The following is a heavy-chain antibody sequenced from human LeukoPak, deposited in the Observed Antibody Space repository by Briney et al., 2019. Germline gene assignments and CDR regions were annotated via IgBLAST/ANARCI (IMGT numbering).Heavy chain of an antibody. Sequence: GGSLRLSCAASGFTFSSYWMSWVRQAPGKGLEWVANIKEDGSENYHVDSVKGRFTISRDNAKNSLYLQMNSLRAEDTAVYYCVSGGWYHDYWGQGTLVIVSS. D-gene: IGHD6-19*01. J-gene: IGHJ4*02. V-gene: IGHV3-7*01. CDR1: GFTFSSYW. CDR2: IKEDGSEN. CDR3: VSGGWYHDY.